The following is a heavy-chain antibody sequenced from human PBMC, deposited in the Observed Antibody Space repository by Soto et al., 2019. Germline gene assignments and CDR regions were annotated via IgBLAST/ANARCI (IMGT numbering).Heavy chain of an antibody. CDR1: GFKFSKYGYG. Sequence: GGSLRLSCVGSGFKFSKYGYGMHWVRQSPGKGLEWVAFISFDGSNKYYADSVKGRFTVSRDNSKNTLYLEVNSLRAEDTAVYYCATSFRYFDNWGQGTRVTVSS. V-gene: IGHV3-30*03. J-gene: IGHJ4*02. D-gene: IGHD3-9*01. CDR2: ISFDGSNK. CDR3: ATSFRYFDN.